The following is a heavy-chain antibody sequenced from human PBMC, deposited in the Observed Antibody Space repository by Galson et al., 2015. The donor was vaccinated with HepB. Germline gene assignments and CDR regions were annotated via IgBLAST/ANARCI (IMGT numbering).Heavy chain of an antibody. CDR3: ARVEFLKWFFDP. J-gene: IGHJ5*02. CDR1: GGSIGSGSYY. V-gene: IGHV4-61*02. Sequence: LSLTCTVSGGSIGSGSYYWSWIRQPAGKGLEWIGRIFTSGGANYNPSLESRVTMSIDTSKNQFSLRLSSVTAADTALYYCARVEFLKWFFDPWGQGTPVTVSS. CDR2: IFTSGGA. D-gene: IGHD3-3*01.